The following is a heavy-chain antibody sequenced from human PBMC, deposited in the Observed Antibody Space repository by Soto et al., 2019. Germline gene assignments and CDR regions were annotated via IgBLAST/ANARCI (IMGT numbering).Heavy chain of an antibody. V-gene: IGHV3-33*01. Sequence: QVQLVESGGGVVQPGRSLRLSCAASGFTFSSYGMHWVRQAPGKGLEWVAVIWYDGSNKYYADSVKGRFTISRDNSKNTLYLQMNSLRAEDTAVYYCARTPKSSPYYFDCWGQGTLVTVSS. CDR1: GFTFSSYG. CDR3: ARTPKSSPYYFDC. J-gene: IGHJ4*02. CDR2: IWYDGSNK.